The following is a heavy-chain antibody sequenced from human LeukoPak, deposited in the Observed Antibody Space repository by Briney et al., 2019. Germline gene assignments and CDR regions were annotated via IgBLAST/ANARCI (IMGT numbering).Heavy chain of an antibody. CDR3: ARDRVSPTLYYYYYMDV. CDR2: IYHSGST. V-gene: IGHV4-38-2*02. Sequence: PSETLSLTCTVSGYSISSGYYWGWIRQPPGKGLEWIGSIYHSGSTYYNPSLKSRVTISVDTSKNQFSLKLSSVTAADTAVYYCARDRVSPTLYYYYYMDVWGKGTTVTVSS. J-gene: IGHJ6*03. CDR1: GYSISSGYY.